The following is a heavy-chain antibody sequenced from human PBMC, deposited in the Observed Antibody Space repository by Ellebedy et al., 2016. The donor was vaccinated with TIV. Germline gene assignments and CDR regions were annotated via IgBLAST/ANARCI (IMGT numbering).Heavy chain of an antibody. V-gene: IGHV3-23*01. CDR3: AKGGGSFSGSGTYQSPWYYYVMVV. D-gene: IGHD3-10*01. Sequence: LSLTXXASGFTFRRFAMTWVRQAPGKGLGWVSAISGRGGTTYYAESVKGRFTISRDNSKNTTYLQMNSLRAEDTAVYYCAKGGGSFSGSGTYQSPWYYYVMVVWGQGTTVTVSS. CDR2: ISGRGGTT. CDR1: GFTFRRFA. J-gene: IGHJ6*02.